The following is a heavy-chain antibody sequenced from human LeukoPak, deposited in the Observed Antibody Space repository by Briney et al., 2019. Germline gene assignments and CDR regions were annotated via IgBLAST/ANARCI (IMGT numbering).Heavy chain of an antibody. Sequence: PGGSLRLSCAASGFTFNSYAMHWVRQAPGKGLEWVAVISYDGSNKYYADSVKGRFTISRDNSKNTLYLQMNSLRAEDTAVYYCARDHGSSWYYFDYWGQGTLVTVSS. CDR3: ARDHGSSWYYFDY. V-gene: IGHV3-30*04. J-gene: IGHJ4*02. D-gene: IGHD6-13*01. CDR1: GFTFNSYA. CDR2: ISYDGSNK.